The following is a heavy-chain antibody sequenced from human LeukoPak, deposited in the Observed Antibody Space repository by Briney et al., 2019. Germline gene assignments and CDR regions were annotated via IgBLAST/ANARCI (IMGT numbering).Heavy chain of an antibody. D-gene: IGHD2-21*01. CDR2: IYSGGST. Sequence: QTGGSLRLSCAASGFTVSSNYMSWVRQAPGEGLEWVSVIYSGGSTYYADSVKGRFTISRDNSKNTLYLQMNSLRAEDTAVYYCARGPRSIVVEDTGAFDIWGQGTMVTVSS. V-gene: IGHV3-53*01. CDR3: ARGPRSIVVEDTGAFDI. J-gene: IGHJ3*02. CDR1: GFTVSSNY.